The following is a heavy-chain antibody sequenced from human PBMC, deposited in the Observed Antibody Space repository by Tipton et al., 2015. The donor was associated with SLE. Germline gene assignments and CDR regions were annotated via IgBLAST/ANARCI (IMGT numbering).Heavy chain of an antibody. Sequence: TLSLTCTVSGGSISSYYWSWIRQPSGRGLEWIGYIYYSGSTNYNPSLKSRVTISVDTSKNQFSLKLSSVTAADTAVYYCARVARDGYKSGFDYWGQGTLVTVSS. D-gene: IGHD5-24*01. CDR3: ARVARDGYKSGFDY. CDR1: GGSISSYY. J-gene: IGHJ4*02. CDR2: IYYSGST. V-gene: IGHV4-59*01.